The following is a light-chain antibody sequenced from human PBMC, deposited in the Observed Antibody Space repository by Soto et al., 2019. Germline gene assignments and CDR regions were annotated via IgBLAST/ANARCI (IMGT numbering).Light chain of an antibody. CDR3: SSYAGSNNHVV. J-gene: IGLJ2*01. CDR2: EVN. V-gene: IGLV2-8*01. CDR1: SSDVGGYNY. Sequence: QSVLTQPPSASGSPGQSVTISCTGTSSDVGGYNYVSWYQQHPVKAPKLIIYEVNKRPSGVPDRFSGSKSGNTASLTVSGLQADDEADYYCSSYAGSNNHVVFGGGTKLTVL.